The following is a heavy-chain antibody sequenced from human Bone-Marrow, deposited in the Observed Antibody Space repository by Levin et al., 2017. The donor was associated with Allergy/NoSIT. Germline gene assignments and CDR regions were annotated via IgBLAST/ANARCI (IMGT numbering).Heavy chain of an antibody. V-gene: IGHV4-61*01. Sequence: KASETLSLTCTVSGGSVSSGSYYWSWIRQPPGKGLEWIAYIYHSGSTKYNPSLKSRGTISLDTSRNQFSLRLTSLNAADTAVYYCARGSYFGGLSFDCWGKGTLVTVSS. CDR3: ARGSYFGGLSFDC. CDR1: GGSVSSGSYY. D-gene: IGHD4-23*01. CDR2: IYHSGST. J-gene: IGHJ4*02.